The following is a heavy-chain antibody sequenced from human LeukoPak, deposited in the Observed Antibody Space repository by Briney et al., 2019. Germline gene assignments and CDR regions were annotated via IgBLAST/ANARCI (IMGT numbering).Heavy chain of an antibody. Sequence: PSETLSLTCAVYGGPFSGYYWSWIRQPPGKGLEWIGYIYYSGSTNYNPSLKSRVTISVDTSKNQFSLKLSSVTAADTAVYYCARAPITIFGVVIIPYFDYWGQGTLVTVSS. J-gene: IGHJ4*02. CDR1: GGPFSGYY. CDR3: ARAPITIFGVVIIPYFDY. CDR2: IYYSGST. D-gene: IGHD3-3*01. V-gene: IGHV4-59*01.